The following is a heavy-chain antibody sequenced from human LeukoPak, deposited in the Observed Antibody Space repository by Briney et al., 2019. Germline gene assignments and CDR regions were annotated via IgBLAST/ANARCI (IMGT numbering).Heavy chain of an antibody. CDR3: AKEAGRFGELLYDLDY. CDR2: ISGSGGST. CDR1: GFTFSSYA. D-gene: IGHD3-10*01. Sequence: GGSLRLSCAASGFTFSSYAMSWVRQAPGKGLEWVSAISGSGGSTFYADSVKGRFTISRDNSKNTLYLQMNSLRAEDTAVYHCAKEAGRFGELLYDLDYWGQGTLVTVSS. V-gene: IGHV3-23*01. J-gene: IGHJ4*02.